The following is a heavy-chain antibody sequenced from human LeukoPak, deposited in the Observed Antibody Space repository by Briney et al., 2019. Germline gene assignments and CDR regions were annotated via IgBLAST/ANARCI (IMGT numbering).Heavy chain of an antibody. J-gene: IGHJ6*02. CDR1: GYTFSSYG. CDR2: INAYNGNT. V-gene: IGHV1-18*01. Sequence: ASVKVSCKASGYTFSSYGVNWVRQAPGQGLEWMGWINAYNGNTNYAQKFQGRVTMTTDTSTSTAHMELRSLRPDDTAVYYCARPSYYYDTSSYYGPYYGMDVWGQGTTVTVSS. D-gene: IGHD3-22*01. CDR3: ARPSYYYDTSSYYGPYYGMDV.